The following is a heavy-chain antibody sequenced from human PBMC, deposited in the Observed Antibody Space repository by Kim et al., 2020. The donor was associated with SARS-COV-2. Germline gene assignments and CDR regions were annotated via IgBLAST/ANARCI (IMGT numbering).Heavy chain of an antibody. V-gene: IGHV1-3*01. CDR1: GYTFTSYA. CDR2: INAGNGNT. CDR3: ARMSTPPPDYYDSSGYLDY. J-gene: IGHJ4*02. Sequence: ASVKVSCKASGYTFTSYAMHWVRQAPGQRLEWMGWINAGNGNTKYSQKFQGRVTITRDTSASTAYMELSSLRSEDTAVYYCARMSTPPPDYYDSSGYLDYWGQGTLVTVSS. D-gene: IGHD3-22*01.